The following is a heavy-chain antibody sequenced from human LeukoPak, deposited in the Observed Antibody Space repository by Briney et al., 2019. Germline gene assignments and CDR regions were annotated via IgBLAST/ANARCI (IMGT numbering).Heavy chain of an antibody. D-gene: IGHD5-12*01. V-gene: IGHV4-39*07. J-gene: IGHJ6*02. CDR2: IYYSGST. Sequence: SETLSLTCTVSGGSISSSSYYWGWIRQPPGKGLEWIGSIYYSGSTYYNPSLKSRVTISVDTSKNQFSLKLSSVTAADTAVYYCARDGWGYDYWVDVWGQGTTVTVSS. CDR3: ARDGWGYDYWVDV. CDR1: GGSISSSSYY.